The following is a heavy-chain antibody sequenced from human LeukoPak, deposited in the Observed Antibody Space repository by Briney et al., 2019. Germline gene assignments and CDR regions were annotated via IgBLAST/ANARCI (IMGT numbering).Heavy chain of an antibody. CDR3: ARLVITMVRGVILYNWFDP. Sequence: PSETLSLTCAVYGGSFSGYYWSWLRQPPGKGLEWVGEINHSGSTNYNPSLKSRVTISVDTSKNQFSLKLSSVTAADTAVYYCARLVITMVRGVILYNWFDPWGQGTLVTVSS. CDR2: INHSGST. CDR1: GGSFSGYY. V-gene: IGHV4-34*01. D-gene: IGHD3-10*01. J-gene: IGHJ5*02.